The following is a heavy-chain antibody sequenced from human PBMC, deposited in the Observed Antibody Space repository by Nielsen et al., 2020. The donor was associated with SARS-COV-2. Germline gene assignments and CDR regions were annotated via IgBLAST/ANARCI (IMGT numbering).Heavy chain of an antibody. CDR3: AKERNYDYVWGSYPLDY. CDR1: GFTFNRHA. V-gene: IGHV3-30*04. D-gene: IGHD3-16*02. Sequence: SCAASGFTFNRHALHWVRQAPGKGLEWVAVIAFDASIEYYADSVQGRFTISRDNSKNTLYLQMNSLRAEDTAVYYCAKERNYDYVWGSYPLDYWGQGTLVTVSS. CDR2: IAFDASIE. J-gene: IGHJ4*02.